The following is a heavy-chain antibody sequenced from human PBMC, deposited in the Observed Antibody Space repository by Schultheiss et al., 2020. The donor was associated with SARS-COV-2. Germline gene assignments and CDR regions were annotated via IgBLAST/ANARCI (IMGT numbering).Heavy chain of an antibody. J-gene: IGHJ4*02. CDR3: ANLGRKSDSGY. CDR1: GFTFSTYA. Sequence: GGSLRLSCAASGFTFSTYAMSWVRQTPGKGLEWVSTISDSGSSTYYADSVKGRFTIYRDYTRSTLYLQINSLRAEDTAIYYCANLGRKSDSGYWGQGTLVTVSS. CDR2: ISDSGSST. V-gene: IGHV3-23*01. D-gene: IGHD2-21*02.